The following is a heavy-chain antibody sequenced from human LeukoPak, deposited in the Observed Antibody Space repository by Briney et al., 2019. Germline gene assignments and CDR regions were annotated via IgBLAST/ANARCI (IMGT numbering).Heavy chain of an antibody. CDR3: ARDPYSGSYGPYYYYYMDV. Sequence: GGSLRLSCVASGFTFSSYTMIWVRQAPGKGLEWVSSISSSSSYIYYADSVKGRFTISRDNAKNSLYLQMNSLRAEDAALYFCARDPYSGSYGPYYYYYMDVWGKGTTVTISS. CDR1: GFTFSSYT. J-gene: IGHJ6*03. V-gene: IGHV3-21*01. D-gene: IGHD1-26*01. CDR2: ISSSSSYI.